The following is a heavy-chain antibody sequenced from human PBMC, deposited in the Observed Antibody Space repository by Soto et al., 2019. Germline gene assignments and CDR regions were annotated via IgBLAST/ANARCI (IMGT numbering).Heavy chain of an antibody. J-gene: IGHJ4*02. CDR1: GGCMTGYF. CDR2: VYNSGNT. D-gene: IGHD6-19*01. V-gene: IGHV4-4*07. CDR3: ARTHWVSGTEY. Sequence: QVQLQESGPGLVKPSETLSLTCTVSGGCMTGYFWSWIRQPAGKALEWIGHVYNSGNTDYNPSLASRITMAVDTSKRQFSLKVKSVTAADTAVYYCARTHWVSGTEYWGQGILVTVSS.